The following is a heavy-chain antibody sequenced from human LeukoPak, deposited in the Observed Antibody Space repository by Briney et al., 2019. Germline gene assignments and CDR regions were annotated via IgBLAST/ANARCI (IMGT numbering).Heavy chain of an antibody. D-gene: IGHD3-10*01. CDR3: ARGYYASGSLYYFDY. V-gene: IGHV4-61*08. Sequence: PSETLSLTCAVSGGSISSGGYSWSWIRQPPGKGLEWIGYIYYSGSTNYNPSLKSRVTMSVDRSKNQFSLKLSSVTAADTAVYYCARGYYASGSLYYFDYWGQGTLVTVSS. CDR2: IYYSGST. J-gene: IGHJ4*02. CDR1: GGSISSGGYS.